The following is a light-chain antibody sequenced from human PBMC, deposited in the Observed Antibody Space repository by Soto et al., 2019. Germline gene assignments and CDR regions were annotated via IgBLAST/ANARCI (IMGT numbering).Light chain of an antibody. V-gene: IGKV1-39*01. Sequence: DILMTQSPSSLSASIGDRVTISCRTSQTVSTYLNWYQHKPGRGPTLLIYAASSLQSGVPSRFSGRGSKKDFTPTIGRLQPEDFATYYCQQTSSSPRTFGQGTKVEIK. J-gene: IGKJ1*01. CDR2: AAS. CDR3: QQTSSSPRT. CDR1: QTVSTY.